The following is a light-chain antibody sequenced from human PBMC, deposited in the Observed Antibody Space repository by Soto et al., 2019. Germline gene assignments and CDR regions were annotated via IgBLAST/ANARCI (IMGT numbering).Light chain of an antibody. Sequence: EIVLTQSPGTLSLSPGARATLSCRASQSVSSNLAWYQQKPGQAPRLLIYGASTRATGIPARFSGSGSGTEFTLTISSLQSEDLAVYYCQQYNNWPRTFGQGTKVDIK. CDR2: GAS. CDR1: QSVSSN. V-gene: IGKV3-15*01. J-gene: IGKJ1*01. CDR3: QQYNNWPRT.